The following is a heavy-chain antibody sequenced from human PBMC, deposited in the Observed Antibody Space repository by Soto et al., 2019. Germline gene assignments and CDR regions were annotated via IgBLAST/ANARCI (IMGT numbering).Heavy chain of an antibody. V-gene: IGHV3-15*01. CDR3: TTDDVDYYGMDV. J-gene: IGHJ6*02. CDR2: IKNKIDGETT. CDR1: GLTFSNAW. Sequence: RLSCAAFGLTFSNAWMSWVRQVPGKGLEWVGRIKNKIDGETTDYAAPVKGRFTISRDDSKNTLYLQMNSLKTEDTAVYYCTTDDVDYYGMDVWGQGTTVTVSS.